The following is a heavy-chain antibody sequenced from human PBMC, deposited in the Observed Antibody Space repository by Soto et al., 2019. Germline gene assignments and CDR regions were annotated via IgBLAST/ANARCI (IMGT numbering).Heavy chain of an antibody. D-gene: IGHD3-22*01. CDR3: ASDRLRNGMDV. V-gene: IGHV1-2*04. Sequence: ASVKVSCKASGYTFTDYYMHWVRQAPGQGLEWMGWINPNSGGTNSAQKFQGWVTMTRDPSISTAYMELSRLRSDDTAVYYCASDRLRNGMDVWGQGTTVTVSS. J-gene: IGHJ6*02. CDR2: INPNSGGT. CDR1: GYTFTDYY.